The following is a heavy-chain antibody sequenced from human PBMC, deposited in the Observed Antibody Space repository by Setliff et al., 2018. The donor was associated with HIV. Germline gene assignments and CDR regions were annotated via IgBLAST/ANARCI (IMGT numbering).Heavy chain of an antibody. D-gene: IGHD4-17*01. CDR1: GYSISSGYY. V-gene: IGHV4-38-2*01. CDR3: ARFRDYGGNFFDY. Sequence: AETLSLTCAVSGYSISSGYYWGGIRQPPGKGLEWIGNIYYIGSTNYYPSLESRVTISVDTSKNHFSLKLSSVTAADTAVYYCARFRDYGGNFFDYWGQGTLVTVSS. CDR2: IYYIGST. J-gene: IGHJ4*02.